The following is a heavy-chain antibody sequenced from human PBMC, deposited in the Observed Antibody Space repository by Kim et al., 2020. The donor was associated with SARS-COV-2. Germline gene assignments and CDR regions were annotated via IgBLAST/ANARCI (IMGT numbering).Heavy chain of an antibody. V-gene: IGHV4-31*02. Sequence: PSLKRRVTISVDTSKNQFSLKLSTVTAADTAVYYCARARITMIVVVKYFDYWGQGTLVTVSS. D-gene: IGHD3-22*01. J-gene: IGHJ4*02. CDR3: ARARITMIVVVKYFDY.